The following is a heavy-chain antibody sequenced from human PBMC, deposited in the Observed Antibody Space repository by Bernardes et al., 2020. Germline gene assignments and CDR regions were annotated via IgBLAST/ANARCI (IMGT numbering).Heavy chain of an antibody. CDR3: ARDLGGSTDY. Sequence: ETLSLTCTVSGGSISSYYWSWIRQPPGKGLEWIGYIYYSGSTNYNPSLKSRVTISVDTSKNQFSLKLSSVTAADTAVYYCARDLGGSTDYWGQGTLVTVSS. V-gene: IGHV4-59*01. CDR2: IYYSGST. CDR1: GGSISSYY. J-gene: IGHJ4*02. D-gene: IGHD2-15*01.